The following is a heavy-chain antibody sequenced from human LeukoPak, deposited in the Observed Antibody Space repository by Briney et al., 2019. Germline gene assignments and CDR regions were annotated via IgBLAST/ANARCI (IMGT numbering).Heavy chain of an antibody. CDR1: GGSISSGGYY. D-gene: IGHD3-9*01. V-gene: IGHV4-30-2*01. Sequence: SQTLSLTCTVSGGSISSGGYYWSWIRQPPGKGLEWIGYIYHSGSTYYNPSLKSRVTISVDRSKNQFSLKLSSVPAADTAVYYRARAILGDIYNWGQGTLVTVSS. CDR3: ARAILGDIYN. CDR2: IYHSGST. J-gene: IGHJ4*02.